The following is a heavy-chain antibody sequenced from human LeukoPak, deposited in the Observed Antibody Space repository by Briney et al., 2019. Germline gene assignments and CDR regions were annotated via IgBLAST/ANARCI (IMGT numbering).Heavy chain of an antibody. J-gene: IGHJ4*02. CDR3: ARAEEDRSGSFCGGY. CDR1: ETFISHA. D-gene: IGHD3-10*01. CDR2: IIPIVDLV. V-gene: IGHV1-69*04. Sequence: ASVKVPCRASETFISHAITWVRQAPGQGVEWMGRIIPIVDLVNSSQKFQGRVTFTADKSTTTAYMELSSLRSEDTAVYYCARAEEDRSGSFCGGYWGQGTLITVSS.